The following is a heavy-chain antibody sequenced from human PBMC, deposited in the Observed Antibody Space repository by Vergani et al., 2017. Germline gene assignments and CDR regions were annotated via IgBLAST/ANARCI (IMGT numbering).Heavy chain of an antibody. CDR2: ISYDGSNK. CDR3: ARGWGPLDIVVIGNY. CDR1: GFTFSRYA. V-gene: IGHV3-30-3*01. J-gene: IGHJ4*02. Sequence: QVQLVESGGGVVQPGRSLRLFCAASGFTFSRYAMHWVRQAPGKGLEWVAVISYDGSNKYYEDSVKGRFTISRDNSKNTLYLQMNRLSTEDTAVYYCARGWGPLDIVVIGNYWGQGTLVTVSS. D-gene: IGHD2-2*03.